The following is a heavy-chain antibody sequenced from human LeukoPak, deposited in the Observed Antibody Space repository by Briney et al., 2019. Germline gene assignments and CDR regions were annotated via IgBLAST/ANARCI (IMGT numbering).Heavy chain of an antibody. J-gene: IGHJ4*02. CDR1: GGSISTYY. CDR2: IYTSWNT. D-gene: IGHD3-10*01. Sequence: PSETLSLTCTVSGGSISTYYWSWIRQPPGKGLEWIGYIYTSWNTDYNPSLKSRVTISLDASNNQFSLNLNSVTAADTAVYYCARSRGRKVTRFDYWGQGILVTVSS. V-gene: IGHV4-4*09. CDR3: ARSRGRKVTRFDY.